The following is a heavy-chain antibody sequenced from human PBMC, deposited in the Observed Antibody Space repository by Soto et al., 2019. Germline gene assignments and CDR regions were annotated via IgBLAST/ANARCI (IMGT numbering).Heavy chain of an antibody. CDR2: ISGYNGNA. D-gene: IGHD1-1*01. CDR3: ARAGHGNNLPYAFDI. J-gene: IGHJ3*02. CDR1: GYTFSTHG. Sequence: QVQLVQSGTEVKEPGASVKVSCKSSGYTFSTHGIGWVRQAPGQGLEWMGWISGYNGNANYAQKFQGRVTVTADTSTSTVYMELTTLSSDDTAVYYCARAGHGNNLPYAFDIWGQGTMVTVSS. V-gene: IGHV1-18*04.